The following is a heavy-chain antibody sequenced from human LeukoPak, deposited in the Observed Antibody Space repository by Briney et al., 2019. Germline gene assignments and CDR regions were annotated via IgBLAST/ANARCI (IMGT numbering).Heavy chain of an antibody. CDR2: INHSGST. CDR1: GGSFSGYY. D-gene: IGHD6-19*01. CDR3: ARGNLHSSGWASSQIDY. J-gene: IGHJ4*02. Sequence: SETLSRTCAVYGGSFSGYYWTWIRQPPGKGLEWIGEINHSGSTNYNPSLKSRVTISVDTSKNQFSLKLSSVTAADTAVYYCARGNLHSSGWASSQIDYWGQGTLVTVSS. V-gene: IGHV4-34*01.